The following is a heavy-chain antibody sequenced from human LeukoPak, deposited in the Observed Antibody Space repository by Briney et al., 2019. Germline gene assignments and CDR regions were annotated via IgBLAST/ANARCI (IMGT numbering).Heavy chain of an antibody. V-gene: IGHV1-18*01. CDR3: ARDGEYYYDSSGYPGNNWFDP. CDR2: ISAYNGNT. CDR1: GYTFTSYG. J-gene: IGHJ5*02. Sequence: ASVKVSCKASGYTFTSYGISWVRQAPGQGLEWMGWISAYNGNTNYVQKLQGRVTMTTDTSTSTAYMELRSLRSDDTAVYYCARDGEYYYDSSGYPGNNWFDPWGQGTLVTASS. D-gene: IGHD3-22*01.